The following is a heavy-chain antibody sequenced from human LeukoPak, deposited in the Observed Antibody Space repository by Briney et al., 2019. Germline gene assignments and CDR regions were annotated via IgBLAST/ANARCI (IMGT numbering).Heavy chain of an antibody. J-gene: IGHJ4*02. Sequence: ASVKVSCKASGYTFTGYAISWVRQAPGQGLEWMGWVSAYNGATNYAQNFQDRVTMTTDTPTTAAYMELRSLRSDDTAVYYCARVDLYYDSSGYSQAANDYWGQGTLVTVAS. D-gene: IGHD3-22*01. CDR2: VSAYNGAT. V-gene: IGHV1-18*01. CDR3: ARVDLYYDSSGYSQAANDY. CDR1: GYTFTGYA.